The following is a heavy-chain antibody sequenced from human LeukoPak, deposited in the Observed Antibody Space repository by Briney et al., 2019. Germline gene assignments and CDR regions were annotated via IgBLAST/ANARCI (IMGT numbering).Heavy chain of an antibody. V-gene: IGHV3-7*01. CDR3: ARDRRPSSWLGVDP. Sequence: GGPLRLSCAASGFTFSSYWMSWVRQAPGKGLEWVANIKQDGSEEYYADSVKGRFTISRDNAKNSLHLQMNSLRAGDTAVYYCARDRRPSSWLGVDPWGQGTLVTVSS. D-gene: IGHD6-13*01. CDR2: IKQDGSEE. CDR1: GFTFSSYW. J-gene: IGHJ5*02.